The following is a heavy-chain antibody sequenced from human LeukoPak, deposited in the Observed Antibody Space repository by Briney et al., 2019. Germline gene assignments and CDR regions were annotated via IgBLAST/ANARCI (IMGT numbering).Heavy chain of an antibody. D-gene: IGHD6-19*01. Sequence: PGESLRLSCAASGFTFSSYSMNWVRQAPGKGLEWVSYISSSSSTIYYADSVKGRFTISRDNAKNSLYLQMNSLRDEDTAVYYCAREEDGIAVAGAEGFDYWGQGTLVTVSS. CDR1: GFTFSSYS. CDR2: ISSSSSTI. V-gene: IGHV3-48*02. CDR3: AREEDGIAVAGAEGFDY. J-gene: IGHJ4*02.